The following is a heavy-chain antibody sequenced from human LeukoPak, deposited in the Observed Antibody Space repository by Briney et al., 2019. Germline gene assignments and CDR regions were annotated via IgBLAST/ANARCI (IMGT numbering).Heavy chain of an antibody. V-gene: IGHV4-4*09. D-gene: IGHD2-21*01. CDR2: FYTSGSA. Sequence: SETLSLTCTASGASISGYYWSWIRQPPGKELEWIGYFYTSGSAHYNPSLRSRDTMSVDTSKNQFSLKLSSVTAADTAVYYCARGLRDEDRRYNYYYMDVWGKGTTVTVSS. J-gene: IGHJ6*03. CDR3: ARGLRDEDRRYNYYYMDV. CDR1: GASISGYY.